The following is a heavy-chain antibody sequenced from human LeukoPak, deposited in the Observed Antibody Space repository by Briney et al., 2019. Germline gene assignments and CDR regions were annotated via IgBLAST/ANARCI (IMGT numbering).Heavy chain of an antibody. Sequence: GGSLRLSCAASGFTFTTYWMTWVRQAPGKGLEWVPSISSDSSYIYYADSLKRRLTISRDNAKNSLYLQIDSLRAEDTAVYYCASAPTDYVETSWYYFDYWGQGALVTVSS. J-gene: IGHJ4*02. CDR2: ISSDSSYI. CDR1: GFTFTTYW. V-gene: IGHV3-21*01. D-gene: IGHD4-17*01. CDR3: ASAPTDYVETSWYYFDY.